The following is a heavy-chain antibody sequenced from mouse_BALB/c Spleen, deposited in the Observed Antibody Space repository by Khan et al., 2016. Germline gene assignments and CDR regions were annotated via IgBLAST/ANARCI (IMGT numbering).Heavy chain of an antibody. D-gene: IGHD4-1*01. CDR3: AKANWDGIYYYAMDY. CDR1: GFSLTSYG. CDR2: IWRGGST. V-gene: IGHV2-5*01. Sequence: QVQLKQSGPGLVQPSQSLSITCTVSGFSLTSYGVHWVRQSPGKGLEWLGVIWRGGSTDYNAAFMSRLSITKDNSKSQVFFKMNSLQADDTAIYXCAKANWDGIYYYAMDYWGQGTSVTVSS. J-gene: IGHJ4*01.